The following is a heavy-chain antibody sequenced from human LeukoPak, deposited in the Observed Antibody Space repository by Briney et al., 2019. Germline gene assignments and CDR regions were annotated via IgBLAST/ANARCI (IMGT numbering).Heavy chain of an antibody. J-gene: IGHJ4*02. CDR2: INPNSGGT. CDR1: GYTFTGYY. V-gene: IGHV1-2*02. Sequence: RASVKVSCKASGYTFTGYYMHWVRQAPGQGLEWMGWINPNSGGTNYAQKFQGRVTMTRDTSISTAYMELSRLRSDDTAVYYCARDCYYYGSGSDGDYWGRGTLVTVSS. CDR3: ARDCYYYGSGSDGDY. D-gene: IGHD3-10*01.